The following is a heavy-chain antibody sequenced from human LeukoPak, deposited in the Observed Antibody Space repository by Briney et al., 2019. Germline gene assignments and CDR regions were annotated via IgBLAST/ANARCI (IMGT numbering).Heavy chain of an antibody. Sequence: GGSLRLSCAASGFTFSSYAMSWVRQAPGKGLEWVSAISGSGGSTYYAGSVKGRFTISRDNSKNTLYLQMNSLRAEDTAVYYCAKGWDIVVVVAAFDYWGQGTLVTVSS. CDR3: AKGWDIVVVVAAFDY. J-gene: IGHJ4*02. V-gene: IGHV3-23*01. D-gene: IGHD2-15*01. CDR2: ISGSGGST. CDR1: GFTFSSYA.